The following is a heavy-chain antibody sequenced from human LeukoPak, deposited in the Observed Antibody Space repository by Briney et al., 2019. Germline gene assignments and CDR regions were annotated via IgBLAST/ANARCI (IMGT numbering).Heavy chain of an antibody. V-gene: IGHV4-34*01. CDR3: AREDPYYYYYYGVDV. J-gene: IGHJ6*02. CDR2: INHSGST. CDR1: GGSFSGYY. Sequence: PSETLSLTCAVYGGSFSGYYWSWIRQPPGKGLEWIGEINHSGSTNYNPSLKSRVTISVDTSKNQFSLKLSSVTAADTAVYYCAREDPYYYYYYGVDVWGQGTTVTVSS.